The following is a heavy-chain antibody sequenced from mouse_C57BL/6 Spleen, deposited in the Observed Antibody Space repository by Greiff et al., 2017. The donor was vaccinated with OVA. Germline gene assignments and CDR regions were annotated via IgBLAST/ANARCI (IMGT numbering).Heavy chain of an antibody. CDR1: GFTFSDYY. CDR2: INYDGIST. D-gene: IGHD4-1*01. V-gene: IGHV5-16*01. J-gene: IGHJ2*01. Sequence: EVQRVESEGGLVQPGSSMKLSCTASGFTFSDYYLAWVRQVPEKGLEWVANINYDGISTYYLDSLKSRFLISRDNAKNSLYLQMSRLKSEDTAAYYCARVGAGTLDYWGQGTTLTVSS. CDR3: ARVGAGTLDY.